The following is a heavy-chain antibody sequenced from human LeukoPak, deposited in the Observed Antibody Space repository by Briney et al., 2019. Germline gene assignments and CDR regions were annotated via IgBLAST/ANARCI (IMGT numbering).Heavy chain of an antibody. V-gene: IGHV1-2*02. D-gene: IGHD3-16*01. CDR2: INPNNGDT. CDR3: AREGDSKSLDY. CDR1: GYSFTGYH. Sequence: ASVKVSCKASGYSFTGYHIHWVRQAPGQGLEWMGRINPNNGDTNYSQKFQGRVTMTRDTSIVTAYMELSSLRSEDTAVYYCAREGDSKSLDYWGQGTLVTVSS. J-gene: IGHJ4*02.